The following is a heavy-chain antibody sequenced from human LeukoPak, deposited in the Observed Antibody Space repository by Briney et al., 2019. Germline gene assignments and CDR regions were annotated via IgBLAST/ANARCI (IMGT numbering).Heavy chain of an antibody. V-gene: IGHV4-4*02. CDR2: IYHSGST. CDR1: GGSISSSNW. Sequence: SETLSLTCAVSGGSISSSNWWSWVRQPPGKGLEWIGEIYHSGSTNYNPSLKSRVTISVDKSKNQFSLKLSSVTAADTAVYYCASLDSGSYYNDCWGQGTLVTVSS. J-gene: IGHJ4*02. D-gene: IGHD1-26*01. CDR3: ASLDSGSYYNDC.